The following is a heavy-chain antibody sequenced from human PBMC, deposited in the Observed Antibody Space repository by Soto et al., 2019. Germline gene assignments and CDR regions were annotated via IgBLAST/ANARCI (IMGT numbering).Heavy chain of an antibody. V-gene: IGHV1-69*08. D-gene: IGHD3-9*01. J-gene: IGHJ6*02. CDR1: GGTFSSYT. Sequence: QVQLVQSGAEVKKPGSSVKVSCKASGGTFSSYTINWVRQAPGQGLEWMGRIIPILGIANYVQKIQGRVKISANKTTSTAQMELSRLASEDTAVYYCARDGLSGAFDHSYGMDVWGQWTTVTVSS. CDR3: ARDGLSGAFDHSYGMDV. CDR2: IIPILGIA.